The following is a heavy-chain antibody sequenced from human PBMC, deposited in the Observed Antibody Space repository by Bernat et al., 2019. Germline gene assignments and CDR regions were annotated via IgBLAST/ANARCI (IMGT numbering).Heavy chain of an antibody. Sequence: GQLLESGGGVVQPGRSLRLSCAASGFTFSSYGMHWVRQAPGKGLEWVAVISYDGSNKYYADSVKGRFTISRDNSQNTLYLHMNSLRAEDTAVYYCAKGHNLYSKKVFDIWGQGTMVTVSS. J-gene: IGHJ3*02. CDR3: AKGHNLYSKKVFDI. CDR2: ISYDGSNK. D-gene: IGHD4-11*01. CDR1: GFTFSSYG. V-gene: IGHV3-30*18.